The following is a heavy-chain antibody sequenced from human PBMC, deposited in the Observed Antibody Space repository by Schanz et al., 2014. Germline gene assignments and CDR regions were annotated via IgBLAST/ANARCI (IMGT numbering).Heavy chain of an antibody. Sequence: EVQLLESGGGWVQPGGSLRLSCAASGFIFGSSVMAWVRQAPGKGLEWVSYVSRSTPDIYYADSVKGRFTMSRDNAKNSVFLQMNSLRAEDTAVYYCVRDSFFAFDYWGQGTLVTVSP. CDR3: VRDSFFAFDY. CDR2: VSRSTPDI. J-gene: IGHJ4*02. CDR1: GFIFGSSV. V-gene: IGHV3-48*01. D-gene: IGHD3-3*01.